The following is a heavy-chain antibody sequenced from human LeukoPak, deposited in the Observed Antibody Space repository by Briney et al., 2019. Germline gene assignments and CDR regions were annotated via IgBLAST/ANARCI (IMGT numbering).Heavy chain of an antibody. Sequence: TGGSLRLSCAASGFTFSSYAMSWVRQAPGRGLEWVSAISGSGGSTYYADSVKGRFTISRDNSKNTLYLQMNSLRAEDTAVYYCAKDVDRSSTSLFDYWGQGTLVTVSS. J-gene: IGHJ4*02. CDR3: AKDVDRSSTSLFDY. D-gene: IGHD2-2*01. CDR2: ISGSGGST. V-gene: IGHV3-23*01. CDR1: GFTFSSYA.